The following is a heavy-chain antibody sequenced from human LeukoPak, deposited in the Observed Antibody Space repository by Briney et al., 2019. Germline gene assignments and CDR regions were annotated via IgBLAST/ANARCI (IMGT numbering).Heavy chain of an antibody. V-gene: IGHV1-69*13. J-gene: IGHJ4*02. CDR3: ARDGVEDAAIVTWIDY. CDR1: GGTFSNYD. D-gene: IGHD5-18*01. Sequence: GASVKVSCKASGGTFSNYDISWVRQAPGQGLEWMGGIIPIFPTSYYAQKFQGRLTITADESTNTVNMELSSLRSEDTAVYYCARDGVEDAAIVTWIDYWGPGTLVTVSS. CDR2: IIPIFPTS.